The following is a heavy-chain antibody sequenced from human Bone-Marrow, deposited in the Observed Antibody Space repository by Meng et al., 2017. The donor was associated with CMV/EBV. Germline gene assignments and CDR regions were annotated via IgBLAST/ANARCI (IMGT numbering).Heavy chain of an antibody. CDR1: FIRYG. D-gene: IGHD3-3*01. V-gene: IGHV1-18*01. Sequence: FIRYGISWVRQAPGKGLEWMGWISTYNGNTNYAQKLQGRVSMTTDTSTSTGYMELRSLRSDDTAVYYCAKLYYDFWSGYEGLSFFDYWGQGTLVTVSS. CDR3: AKLYYDFWSGYEGLSFFDY. CDR2: ISTYNGNT. J-gene: IGHJ4*02.